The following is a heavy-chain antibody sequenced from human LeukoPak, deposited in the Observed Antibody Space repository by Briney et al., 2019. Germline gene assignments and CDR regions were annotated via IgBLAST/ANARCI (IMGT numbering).Heavy chain of an antibody. CDR2: IAFDGKTT. CDR3: ARGLVQDY. D-gene: IGHD3-22*01. J-gene: IGHJ4*02. V-gene: IGHV3-30*03. Sequence: LTGGSLRLSCAASGSTFSTYGTHWVRQAPGKGLEWVAVIAFDGKTTYYADSVKGRFTISRDNSKNTLYLQMNSLRPEDTAVYYCARGLVQDYWGQGTLVTVSS. CDR1: GSTFSTYG.